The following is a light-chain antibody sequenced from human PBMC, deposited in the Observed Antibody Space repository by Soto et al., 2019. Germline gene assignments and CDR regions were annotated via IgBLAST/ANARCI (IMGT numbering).Light chain of an antibody. CDR2: GAS. CDR1: QSASSY. Sequence: EFVLTQSPGTLSLSPGERATLSCRASQSASSYLAWYQQKPGQAPRLLIYGASTRATGIPARFSGSGSGTDFTLTISRLEPEDFAVYYCQQYGSSVTFGQGTRLEIK. CDR3: QQYGSSVT. J-gene: IGKJ5*01. V-gene: IGKV3-20*01.